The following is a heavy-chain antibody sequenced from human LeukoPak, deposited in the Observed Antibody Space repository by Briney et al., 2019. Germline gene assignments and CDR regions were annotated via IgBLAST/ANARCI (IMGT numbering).Heavy chain of an antibody. CDR1: GFTFSSYA. CDR3: ASDARHSEVGYFDY. Sequence: GGSLRLSCAASGFTFSSYAMSWVRQAPGKGLEWVSAISGSGGSTYYADSVKGRFAISRDNSKNTLYLQMNSLRAEDTAVYYCASDARHSEVGYFDYWGQGTLVTVSS. CDR2: ISGSGGST. J-gene: IGHJ4*02. V-gene: IGHV3-23*01. D-gene: IGHD6-6*01.